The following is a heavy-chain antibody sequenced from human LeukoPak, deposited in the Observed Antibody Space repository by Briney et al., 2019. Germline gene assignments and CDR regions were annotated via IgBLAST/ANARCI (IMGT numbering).Heavy chain of an antibody. CDR1: GFTFHDHA. Sequence: GGSLRLSCAASGFTFHDHAMHWVRQVPGKGLEWVSSITWDSGRIGYADSVKGRFTISRDNAKNPLYLQVNSLRIEDTALYYCAKVLLPRGITPLDYWGQGTLVTVSS. V-gene: IGHV3-9*01. J-gene: IGHJ4*02. CDR2: ITWDSGRI. D-gene: IGHD2-15*01. CDR3: AKVLLPRGITPLDY.